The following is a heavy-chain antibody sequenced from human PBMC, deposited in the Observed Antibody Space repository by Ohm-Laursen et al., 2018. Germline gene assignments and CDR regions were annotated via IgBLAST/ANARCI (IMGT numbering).Heavy chain of an antibody. V-gene: IGHV3-33*01. CDR3: ATPYYYDSSGYSSYAFDI. CDR2: IWYDGSNK. Sequence: SLRLSCAAPGFTFSSYGMHWVRQAPGKGLEWVAVIWYDGSNKYYADSVKGRFTISRDNSKNTLYLQMNSLRAEDTAVYYCATPYYYDSSGYSSYAFDIWGQGTMVTVSS. CDR1: GFTFSSYG. D-gene: IGHD3-22*01. J-gene: IGHJ3*02.